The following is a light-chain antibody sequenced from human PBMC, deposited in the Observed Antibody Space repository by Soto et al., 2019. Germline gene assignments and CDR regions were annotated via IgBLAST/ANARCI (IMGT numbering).Light chain of an antibody. V-gene: IGKV3D-15*01. CDR1: ESVSRN. J-gene: IGKJ2*01. CDR2: GAS. Sequence: EIVMTQSPATLSASPGDRVTLSCRASESVSRNLAWYQWKPGHSPRLLIYGASSRAAGIPGRFSGSGSGTEFTLTISSLQPGDFVFFYCQQYSSWPTFRQGTKLEIE. CDR3: QQYSSWPT.